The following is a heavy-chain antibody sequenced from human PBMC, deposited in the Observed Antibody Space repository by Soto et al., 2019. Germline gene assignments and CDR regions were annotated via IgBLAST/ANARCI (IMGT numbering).Heavy chain of an antibody. D-gene: IGHD2-15*01. V-gene: IGHV1-18*01. Sequence: ASVKVSCKASGGTFSSYAISWVRQAPGQGLEWMGWISANNGKTNYAQKLQGRVTMTTDTSTSTAYMELRSLRSDDTAVYYCARDFYCSGGSCRLDYWGQGTLVTVSS. CDR2: ISANNGKT. J-gene: IGHJ4*02. CDR3: ARDFYCSGGSCRLDY. CDR1: GGTFSSYA.